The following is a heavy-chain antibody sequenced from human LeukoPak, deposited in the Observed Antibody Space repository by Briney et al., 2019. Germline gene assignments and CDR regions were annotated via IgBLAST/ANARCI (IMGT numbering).Heavy chain of an antibody. D-gene: IGHD6-19*01. CDR3: ARDRIAVAGDNWFDP. Sequence: SETLSLTCTVSGGSISSYYWSWLRQPPGKGLEWIGYIYYSGSTNYNPSLKSRVTISVDTSKNQFSLKLSSVTAADTAVYYCARDRIAVAGDNWFDPWGQGTLVAVSS. CDR2: IYYSGST. J-gene: IGHJ5*02. CDR1: GGSISSYY. V-gene: IGHV4-59*01.